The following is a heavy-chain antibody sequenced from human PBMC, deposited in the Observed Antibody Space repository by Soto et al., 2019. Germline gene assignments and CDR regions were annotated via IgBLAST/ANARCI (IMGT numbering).Heavy chain of an antibody. CDR2: ISYDGSNK. J-gene: IGHJ4*02. V-gene: IGHV3-30*04. Sequence: QVQLVESGGGVVQPGRSLRLSCAASGFTFSSYAMQWVRQAPGKGLEWVAVISYDGSNKYYADSVKGRFTISRDNSKNTLYLQMNSLRAEDTAVYYCARDPYYSSSWTGERGYFDYWGQGTLVTVSS. D-gene: IGHD6-13*01. CDR3: ARDPYYSSSWTGERGYFDY. CDR1: GFTFSSYA.